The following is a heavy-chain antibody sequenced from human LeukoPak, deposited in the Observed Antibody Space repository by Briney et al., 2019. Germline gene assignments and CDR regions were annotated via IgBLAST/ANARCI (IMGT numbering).Heavy chain of an antibody. D-gene: IGHD5-18*01. CDR1: GFTLRTYW. J-gene: IGHJ4*02. V-gene: IGHV3-7*01. Sequence: GGSLRLSCAASGFTLRTYWMSWVRQAPGKGLEWVASIKRDGSEKYYVDSVKGRFTISRDNAKTSLYLQMNSLRAEDTAVYYCARDLSGVSGYTYGRGIDYWGQGTLVTVSS. CDR3: ARDLSGVSGYTYGRGIDY. CDR2: IKRDGSEK.